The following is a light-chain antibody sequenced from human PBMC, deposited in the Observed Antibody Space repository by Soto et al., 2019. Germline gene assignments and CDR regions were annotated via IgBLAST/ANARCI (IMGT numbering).Light chain of an antibody. CDR3: EQYNSYFSWT. Sequence: DIQMTQSPSTLSASVGDRVTITCRASQSISSWLTWYQQKPGKAPKILIYDASSLESGVPSRFSGSGSGTEFTLTISSLQPDDFATYHCEQYNSYFSWTFGQGAKVDIK. CDR1: QSISSW. V-gene: IGKV1-5*01. CDR2: DAS. J-gene: IGKJ1*01.